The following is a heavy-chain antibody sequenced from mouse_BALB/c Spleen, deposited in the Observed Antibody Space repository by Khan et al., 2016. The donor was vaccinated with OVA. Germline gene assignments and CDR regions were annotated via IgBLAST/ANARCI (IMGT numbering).Heavy chain of an antibody. CDR3: ARAYYGNYREAMDY. CDR2: IWGDGST. D-gene: IGHD2-10*01. J-gene: IGHJ4*01. V-gene: IGHV2-6-7*01. Sequence: VQLQESGPGLVAPSQSLSITCTVSGFSLTGYGVNWARQPPGKGLEWPGMIWGDGSTDYNSALKSRLNLSKDNSKSQVFLKMNSLQTDDTARYDCARAYYGNYREAMDYWGQGTSVTVSS. CDR1: GFSLTGYG.